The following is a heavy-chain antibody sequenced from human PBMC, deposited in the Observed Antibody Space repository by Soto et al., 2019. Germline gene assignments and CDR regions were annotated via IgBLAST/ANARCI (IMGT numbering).Heavy chain of an antibody. J-gene: IGHJ4*02. V-gene: IGHV2-26*01. D-gene: IGHD6-19*01. CDR3: ARTLETYSSGPAFDY. Sequence: SGPTLVNPTETLTLTSTVSGFSLSNARMGVSWIRQPPGKALEWLAHIFSNDEKSYSTSLKSRLTISKDTSKSQVVLTMTNMDPVDTATYYCARTLETYSSGPAFDYWGQGTLVTVSS. CDR1: GFSLSNARMG. CDR2: IFSNDEK.